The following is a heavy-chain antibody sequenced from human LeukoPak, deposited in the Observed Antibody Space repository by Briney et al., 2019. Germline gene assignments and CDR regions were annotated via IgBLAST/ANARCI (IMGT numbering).Heavy chain of an antibody. J-gene: IGHJ4*02. D-gene: IGHD3-22*01. CDR2: IRYDGSNK. CDR3: ASPLNYYDSSGYPYYFDS. Sequence: GGSLRLSCAASGFTFSSYGMHWVRQAPGKGLEWVAFIRYDGSNKYYADSVKGRFTISRDNSKNTLYLQMNSLRAEDTAVYYCASPLNYYDSSGYPYYFDSWGQGTLVTVSS. V-gene: IGHV3-30*02. CDR1: GFTFSSYG.